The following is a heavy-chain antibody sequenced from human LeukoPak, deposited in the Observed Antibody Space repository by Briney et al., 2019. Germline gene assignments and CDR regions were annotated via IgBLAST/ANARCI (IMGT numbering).Heavy chain of an antibody. Sequence: PGGTLRLSCAASGFTFSSSWMHWVRQAPGKGLVWVSRINSDGSSTTYADSVKGRFTISRDNAKNTLYLQMNSLRAEDTAVYYCARVQHYGSGSYYNWFDPWGQGTLVTVSS. D-gene: IGHD3-10*01. V-gene: IGHV3-74*01. CDR1: GFTFSSSW. J-gene: IGHJ5*02. CDR2: INSDGSST. CDR3: ARVQHYGSGSYYNWFDP.